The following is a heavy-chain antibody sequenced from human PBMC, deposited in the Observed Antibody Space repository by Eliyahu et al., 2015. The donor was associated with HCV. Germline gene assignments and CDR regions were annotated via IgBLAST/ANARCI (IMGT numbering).Heavy chain of an antibody. CDR3: AKGASGTNWFDP. CDR1: GFTFTSSD. CDR2: ISVSGSTT. D-gene: IGHD1-14*01. Sequence: EVQLLXSGGGLVQPGGSLRLSCAASGFTFTSSDXXWVRQAPGKGLEWVSTISVSGSTTYYADSVKGRFTISRDNSKNTLYLQMSSLRGEDTAVYYCAKGASGTNWFDPWGQGTLVTVSS. V-gene: IGHV3-23*01. J-gene: IGHJ5*02.